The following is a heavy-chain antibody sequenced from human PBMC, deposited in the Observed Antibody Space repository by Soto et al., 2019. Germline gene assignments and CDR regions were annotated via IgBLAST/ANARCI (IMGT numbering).Heavy chain of an antibody. CDR3: AKVSRKGSAIDFDY. D-gene: IGHD3-10*01. CDR2: VNPNNGDT. V-gene: IGHV1-8*01. Sequence: QVQLVQSGAELKKPGASVKVSCKASGYTFSNYDMTWVRQATGQGPEWIGWVNPNNGDTGYAQKFQGRVPLTTDISTTTAYMELTSLRSEDTAIYYCAKVSRKGSAIDFDYWGQGTLITVSS. CDR1: GYTFSNYD. J-gene: IGHJ4*02.